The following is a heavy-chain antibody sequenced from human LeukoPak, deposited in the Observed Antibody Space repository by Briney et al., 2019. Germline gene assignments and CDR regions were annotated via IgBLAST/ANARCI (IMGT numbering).Heavy chain of an antibody. CDR2: INPGNSDT. CDR1: GYSFTSYW. V-gene: IGHV5-51*01. J-gene: IGHJ4*02. CDR3: ARPHGDSNNFDH. D-gene: IGHD4-17*01. Sequence: GESLKISCKSSGYSFTSYWIGWVRQMPGKGLEWMGIINPGNSDTRYSPSFQGQVTMSADKSISTAYLQWSSLKASDTAMYYCARPHGDSNNFDHWGQGTLVTVSS.